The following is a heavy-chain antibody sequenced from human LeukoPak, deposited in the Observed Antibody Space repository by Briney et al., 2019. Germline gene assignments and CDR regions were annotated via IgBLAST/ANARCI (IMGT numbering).Heavy chain of an antibody. J-gene: IGHJ6*03. CDR1: GYTFTGYY. Sequence: ASVKVSCKASGYTFTGYYMHWVRQAPGQGLEWMGWINPNSGGTNYAQKFQGRVTMTRDTSISTAYMELSRLRSDDTAVYYCARDQRTYSSGWYVGVPDYYYMDVWDKGTTVTVSS. V-gene: IGHV1-2*02. CDR2: INPNSGGT. D-gene: IGHD6-19*01. CDR3: ARDQRTYSSGWYVGVPDYYYMDV.